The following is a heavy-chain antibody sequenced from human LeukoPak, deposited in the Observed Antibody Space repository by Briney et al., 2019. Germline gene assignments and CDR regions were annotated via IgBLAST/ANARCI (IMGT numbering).Heavy chain of an antibody. V-gene: IGHV1-18*04. CDR3: ARGRRGGYNFDY. CDR2: ISGYNGDT. D-gene: IGHD3-10*01. Sequence: ASVSVSCKASGYTFISYGITWVRQAPGQGLEWMGWISGYNGDTNYAQKLQGRVTMTTDTSTSTAYMELRRLRSDDTAVYYCARGRRGGYNFDYWGQGTLVTVSS. CDR1: GYTFISYG. J-gene: IGHJ4*02.